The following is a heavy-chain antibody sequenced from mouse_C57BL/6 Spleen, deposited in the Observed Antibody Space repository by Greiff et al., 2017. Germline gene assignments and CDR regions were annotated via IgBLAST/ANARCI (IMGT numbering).Heavy chain of an antibody. D-gene: IGHD2-4*01. CDR3: ARDDYDEWYFDV. CDR2: INPYNGDT. CDR1: GYSFTGYF. V-gene: IGHV1-20*01. J-gene: IGHJ1*03. Sequence: EVQLQQSGPELVKPGDSVKISCKASGYSFTGYFMNWVMQSHGKSLEWIGRINPYNGDTFYNQKFKGKATLTVDKSSSTAHMELRSLTSEDSAVYYCARDDYDEWYFDVWGTGTTVTVSS.